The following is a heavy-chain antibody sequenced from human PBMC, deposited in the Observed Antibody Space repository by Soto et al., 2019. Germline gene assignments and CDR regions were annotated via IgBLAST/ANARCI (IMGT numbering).Heavy chain of an antibody. V-gene: IGHV4-34*01. CDR2: INHSGST. CDR3: ARGKDIVVVVAASPRGNWFDP. Sequence: PSETLSLTCAVYGGSFSGYYWSWIRQPPGKGLEWIGEINHSGSTNYNPSLKSRVTISVDTSKNQFSLKLSSVTAADTAVYYRARGKDIVVVVAASPRGNWFDPWGQGTLVTVSS. CDR1: GGSFSGYY. J-gene: IGHJ5*02. D-gene: IGHD2-15*01.